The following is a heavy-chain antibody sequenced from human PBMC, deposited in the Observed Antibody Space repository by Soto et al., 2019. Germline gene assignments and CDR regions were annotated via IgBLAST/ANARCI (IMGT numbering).Heavy chain of an antibody. D-gene: IGHD3-3*01. J-gene: IGHJ6*03. V-gene: IGHV3-33*01. CDR1: GFTFSSYG. CDR2: IWYDGSNK. CDR3: ARSPGGDFWSGYYSFLNYYYYYMDV. Sequence: GGSLRLSCAASGFTFSSYGMHWVRQAPGKGLEWVAVIWYDGSNKYYADSVKGRFTISRDNSKNTLYLQMNSLRAEDTAVYYCARSPGGDFWSGYYSFLNYYYYYMDVWGKGTTVTVSS.